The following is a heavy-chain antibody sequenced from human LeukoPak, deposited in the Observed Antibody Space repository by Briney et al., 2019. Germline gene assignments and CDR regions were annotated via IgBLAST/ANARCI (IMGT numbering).Heavy chain of an antibody. D-gene: IGHD6-19*01. CDR2: IWYDGSNK. CDR1: EFTFSNYD. J-gene: IGHJ5*02. Sequence: GGSLRLSCAASEFTFSNYDMHWVRQAPGKGLEWVAVIWYDGSNKYYADSVKGRFTISRDNSKNTLYLQMNSLRAEDTAVYYCARGIAVAGTFWFDQWGQGTPVTVSS. V-gene: IGHV3-33*01. CDR3: ARGIAVAGTFWFDQ.